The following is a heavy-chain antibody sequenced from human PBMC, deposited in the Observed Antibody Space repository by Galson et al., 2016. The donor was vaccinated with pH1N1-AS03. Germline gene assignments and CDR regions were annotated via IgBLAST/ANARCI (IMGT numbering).Heavy chain of an antibody. D-gene: IGHD6-13*01. CDR1: GGSISNSNYY. CDR3: ARHPYNSSPLYYYFYYMDV. CDR2: IYYSGSA. V-gene: IGHV4-39*01. J-gene: IGHJ6*03. Sequence: SLTCTVSGGSISNSNYYWGWIRQPPGKGLEWIGCIYYSGSAYYNPSLKSRVTISIDTSKNKFSLRLSSVTAADTAVYYCARHPYNSSPLYYYFYYMDVRGKGTTVTVSS.